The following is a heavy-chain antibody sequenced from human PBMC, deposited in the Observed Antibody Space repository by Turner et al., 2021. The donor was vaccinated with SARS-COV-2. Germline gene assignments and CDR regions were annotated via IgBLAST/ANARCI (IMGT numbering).Heavy chain of an antibody. D-gene: IGHD3-22*01. CDR1: GACIRSYY. V-gene: IGHV4-4*07. Sequence: QVQLQESGPGLVKPSATLSLPCTVSGACIRSYYWSWIRQPAGKGLEWIGRIHTRGSTNYNPSLKSRVTMSVNTSKNQFSLKLSSVTAADTAVYYCARDGDYYDSSGYAKDAFDIWGQGTMVTVSS. J-gene: IGHJ3*02. CDR2: IHTRGST. CDR3: ARDGDYYDSSGYAKDAFDI.